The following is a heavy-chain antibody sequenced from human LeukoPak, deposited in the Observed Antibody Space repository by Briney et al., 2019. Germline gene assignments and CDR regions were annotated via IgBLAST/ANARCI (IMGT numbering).Heavy chain of an antibody. D-gene: IGHD3-22*01. J-gene: IGHJ4*02. V-gene: IGHV1-69*13. Sequence: SVKVSCKASGGTFSSHAISWVRQAPGQGLEWMGGIIPIFGTANYAQKFQGRVTITAVESTSTAYMELSSLRSEDTAVYYCARGAYYDSSGYWDSYYFDYWGQGTLVTVSS. CDR1: GGTFSSHA. CDR2: IIPIFGTA. CDR3: ARGAYYDSSGYWDSYYFDY.